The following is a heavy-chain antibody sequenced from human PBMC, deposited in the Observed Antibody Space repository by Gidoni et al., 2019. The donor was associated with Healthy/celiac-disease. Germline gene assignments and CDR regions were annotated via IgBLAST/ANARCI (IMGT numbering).Heavy chain of an antibody. CDR3: ARDRGQAVGYYDFWSGYYSYWFDP. J-gene: IGHJ5*02. CDR1: GGSISSGSYY. D-gene: IGHD3-3*01. Sequence: QVQLQESGPGLVKPSQTLSLTCTVSGGSISSGSYYWSWIRQPAGKGLEWIGRIYTSGSTNYNPSLKSRVTISVDTSKNQFSLKLSSVTAADTAVYYCARDRGQAVGYYDFWSGYYSYWFDPWGQGTLVTVSS. CDR2: IYTSGST. V-gene: IGHV4-61*02.